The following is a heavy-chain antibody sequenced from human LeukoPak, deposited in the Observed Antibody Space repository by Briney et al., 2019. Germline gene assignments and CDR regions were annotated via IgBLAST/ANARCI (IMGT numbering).Heavy chain of an antibody. CDR1: GFSISGGYY. J-gene: IGHJ4*02. CDR3: ARVAPRIYGDYVEVVGFDY. Sequence: SETLSLTCSVSGFSISGGYYWGWIRQPPGKGLEWLGSIYHSGNTDYNPSLKSRVTMSVDTSKNQFSLKLSSVTAADTAVYYCARVAPRIYGDYVEVVGFDYWGQGTLVTVSS. D-gene: IGHD4-17*01. CDR2: IYHSGNT. V-gene: IGHV4-38-2*02.